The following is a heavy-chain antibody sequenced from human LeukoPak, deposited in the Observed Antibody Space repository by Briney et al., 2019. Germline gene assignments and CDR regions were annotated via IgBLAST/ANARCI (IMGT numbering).Heavy chain of an antibody. CDR1: GFTFSTYS. Sequence: GGSLRLSCAASGFTFSTYSMNWVRQAPGKGLEWVANIKQDGSEKYYVDSVKGRFTISRDNAKNSLYLQMNSLRAEDTAVYYCASGIAVALDAFDIWGQGTMVTVSS. CDR2: IKQDGSEK. J-gene: IGHJ3*02. CDR3: ASGIAVALDAFDI. D-gene: IGHD6-19*01. V-gene: IGHV3-7*01.